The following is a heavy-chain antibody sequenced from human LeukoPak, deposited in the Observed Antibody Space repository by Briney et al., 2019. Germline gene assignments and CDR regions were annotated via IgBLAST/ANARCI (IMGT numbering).Heavy chain of an antibody. V-gene: IGHV4-34*01. CDR3: AREPYGDYDPY. CDR2: INHSGST. CDR1: GGSFSGYY. Sequence: SETLSLTCAVYGGSFSGYYWSWIRQPPGKGLEWIGEINHSGSTNYNPSLKSRVTISVDTSKNQFSLKLSSVTAADTAVYYCAREPYGDYDPYWGQGTLVTVSS. D-gene: IGHD4-17*01. J-gene: IGHJ4*02.